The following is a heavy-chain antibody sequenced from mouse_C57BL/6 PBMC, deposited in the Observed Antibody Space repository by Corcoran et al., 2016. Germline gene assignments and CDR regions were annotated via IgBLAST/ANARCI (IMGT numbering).Heavy chain of an antibody. D-gene: IGHD2-4*01. CDR1: GYTFTDYY. Sequence: EVQLQQSGPELVKPGASVKISCKASGYTFTDYYMNWVKQSHGKSLEWIGDINPNNGGTSYNQKFKGKATLTVDKSSSTAYMELRSLTSEDSAVHYCARSDYDYDDEDYWGQGTTLTVSS. CDR3: ARSDYDYDDEDY. J-gene: IGHJ2*01. V-gene: IGHV1-26*01. CDR2: INPNNGGT.